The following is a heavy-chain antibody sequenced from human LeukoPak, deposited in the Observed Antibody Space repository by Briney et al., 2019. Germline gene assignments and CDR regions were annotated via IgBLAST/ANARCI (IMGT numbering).Heavy chain of an antibody. V-gene: IGHV3-9*01. J-gene: IGHJ4*02. CDR3: ASPKATVVTRGDY. CDR2: ISWNSGSI. Sequence: PGGSLRLSCAASGFTFDDYAVHWVRQAPGKGLEWVSGISWNSGSIGYADSVKGRFTISRDNSKNTLYLQMNSLRAEDTAVYYCASPKATVVTRGDYWGQGTLVTVSP. D-gene: IGHD4-23*01. CDR1: GFTFDDYA.